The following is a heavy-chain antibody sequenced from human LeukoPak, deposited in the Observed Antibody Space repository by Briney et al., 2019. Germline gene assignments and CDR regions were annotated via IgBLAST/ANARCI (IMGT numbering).Heavy chain of an antibody. J-gene: IGHJ4*02. V-gene: IGHV3-53*01. CDR3: AKDRGVMEYFFDY. D-gene: IGHD3-16*01. Sequence: GGSLRLSCAASGFTVSSNYMSWVRQAPGKGLEWVSVFYSGGATYYADSVKGRFTISRDNSKNTVYLQMNSLRAEDTAIYYCAKDRGVMEYFFDYWGQGTLVTVSS. CDR2: FYSGGAT. CDR1: GFTVSSNY.